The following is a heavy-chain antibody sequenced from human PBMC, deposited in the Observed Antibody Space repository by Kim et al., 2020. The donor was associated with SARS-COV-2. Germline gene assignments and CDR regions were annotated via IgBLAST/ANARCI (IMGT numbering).Heavy chain of an antibody. CDR3: AAVGGYSYGHGFDY. J-gene: IGHJ4*02. Sequence: AQKFQERVTITRDMSTSTAYMELSSLRSEDTAVYYCAAVGGYSYGHGFDYWGQGTLVTVSS. D-gene: IGHD5-18*01. V-gene: IGHV1-58*01.